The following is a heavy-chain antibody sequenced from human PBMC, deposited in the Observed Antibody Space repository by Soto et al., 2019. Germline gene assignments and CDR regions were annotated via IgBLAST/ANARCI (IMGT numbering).Heavy chain of an antibody. J-gene: IGHJ6*02. V-gene: IGHV3-30*18. CDR3: AKERDDYSSYAGMDV. D-gene: IGHD4-4*01. CDR2: ISYDGSNK. Sequence: GGSLRLSCAASGFTFSSYGMHWVRQAPGKGLEWVAVISYDGSNKYYADSVKGRFTISRDNSKNTLYLQMNSLRAEDTAVYYCAKERDDYSSYAGMDVWGQGTTVTVSS. CDR1: GFTFSSYG.